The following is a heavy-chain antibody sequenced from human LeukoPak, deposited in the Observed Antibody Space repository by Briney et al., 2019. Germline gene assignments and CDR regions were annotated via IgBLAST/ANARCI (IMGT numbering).Heavy chain of an antibody. CDR1: SHSISSGDY. V-gene: IGHV4-38-2*02. CDR3: ARDRGSGWYFDY. J-gene: IGHJ4*02. CDR2: IYHSGST. D-gene: IGHD6-25*01. Sequence: TSSETLSLTCIVSSHSISSGDYWGWIRQPPGKGLDWIASIYHSGSTYYNPSLKSRVTISVDTSKNQFSLNLSSVTAADTAVYFCARDRGSGWYFDYWGQGTLVTVSS.